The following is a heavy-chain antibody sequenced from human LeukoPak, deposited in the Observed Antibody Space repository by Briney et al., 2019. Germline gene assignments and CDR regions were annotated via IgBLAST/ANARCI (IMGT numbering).Heavy chain of an antibody. Sequence: SETLSLTCTVSGGSISSGGYYWSWIRQHPGKGLEWIGYIYYSGSTYYNPSLKSRVTISVDTSKNQFSLKLSAVTAADTAVYYCARTRGYSGYEDFDYWGQGTLVTVSS. V-gene: IGHV4-31*03. CDR1: GGSISSGGYY. J-gene: IGHJ4*02. CDR2: IYYSGST. CDR3: ARTRGYSGYEDFDY. D-gene: IGHD5-12*01.